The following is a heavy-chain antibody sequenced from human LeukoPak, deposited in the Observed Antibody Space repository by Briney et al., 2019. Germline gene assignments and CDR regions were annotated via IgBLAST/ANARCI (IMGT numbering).Heavy chain of an antibody. CDR3: VKDLSSNWYSFDY. Sequence: GGPLKLPWPAPGGTTVNYGLGGFRQAQGKGLDGFPGINWDGTNTYYAESVKGRFTISRDSAEKSLYLQMNSLRDDDTAFYYCVKDLSSNWYSFDYWGQGTLVTVSS. D-gene: IGHD6-13*01. V-gene: IGHV3-20*04. J-gene: IGHJ4*02. CDR2: INWDGTNT. CDR1: GGTTVNYG.